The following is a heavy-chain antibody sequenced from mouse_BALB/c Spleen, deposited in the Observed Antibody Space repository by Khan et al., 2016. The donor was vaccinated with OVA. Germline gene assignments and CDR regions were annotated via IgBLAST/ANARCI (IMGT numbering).Heavy chain of an antibody. CDR1: AFDFSYYD. Sequence: LVVSGGGLVKPGGSLKLSCAASAFDFSYYDMSWVRQTPERRLEWVAYISSGGGGTSYPDTVKGRFTISRDNAENTLSLRMSGQKSEDTAVYYCARGYDYFDHWGQGTTLTVSS. V-gene: IGHV5-12-1*01. CDR3: ARGYDYFDH. D-gene: IGHD2-2*01. CDR2: ISSGGGGT. J-gene: IGHJ2*01.